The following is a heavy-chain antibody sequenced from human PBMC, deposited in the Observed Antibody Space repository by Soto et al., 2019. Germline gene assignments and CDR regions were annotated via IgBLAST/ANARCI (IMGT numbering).Heavy chain of an antibody. J-gene: IGHJ6*02. CDR1: GGTFSSYA. CDR2: IIPIFGTA. D-gene: IGHD3-10*01. Sequence: EASVKVSCKASGGTFSSYAISWVRQAPGQGLEWMGGIIPIFGTANYAQKFQGRVTITADESTSTAYMELSSLRSEDTAVYYCARGGDGSGSYYGIYYYGMDVWGQGTTVTVSS. V-gene: IGHV1-69*13. CDR3: ARGGDGSGSYYGIYYYGMDV.